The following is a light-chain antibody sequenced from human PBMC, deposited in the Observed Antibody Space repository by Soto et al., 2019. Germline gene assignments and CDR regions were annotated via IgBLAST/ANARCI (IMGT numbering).Light chain of an antibody. CDR2: GAS. CDR3: QHYGSTPWT. Sequence: EIVLTQSPGTLSLSPGEGGTLSCRASQSVCSRCLAWYQQKPGQAPRLLIFGASSRATGIPDTFSGSGSGTDFTLTISRLEPDDSAVYYCQHYGSTPWTFGQGTKVEI. V-gene: IGKV3-20*01. CDR1: QSVCSRC. J-gene: IGKJ1*01.